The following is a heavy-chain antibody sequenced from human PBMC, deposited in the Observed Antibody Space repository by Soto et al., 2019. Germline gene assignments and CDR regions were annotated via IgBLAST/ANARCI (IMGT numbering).Heavy chain of an antibody. CDR3: ARLYYDFWSGSYYFDC. V-gene: IGHV4-39*01. CDR2: ISYSGST. CDR1: GGSISSSTYY. J-gene: IGHJ4*02. Sequence: SETLSLTCTVSGGSISSSTYYWGWIRQPPGRGLEWIGSISYSGSTYYNPSLKSRVTISADTSKNQFSLKLSSLTATDTAVYYCARLYYDFWSGSYYFDCWGQGTLVTVSS. D-gene: IGHD3-3*01.